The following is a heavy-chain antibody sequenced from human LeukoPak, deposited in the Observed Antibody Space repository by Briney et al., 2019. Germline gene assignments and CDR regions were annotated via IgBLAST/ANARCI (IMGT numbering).Heavy chain of an antibody. CDR3: ARERDTSWIQLSYYYYYYMDV. V-gene: IGHV3-48*03. D-gene: IGHD5-18*01. CDR1: GFTFSSYE. J-gene: IGHJ6*03. Sequence: GESLKISCAASGFTFSSYEMNWVRQAPGKGLEWVSYISSSGSTIYYADSVKGRFTISRDNAKNSLYLQMNSLRAEDTAVYYCARERDTSWIQLSYYYYYYMDVWGKGTTVTVSS. CDR2: ISSSGSTI.